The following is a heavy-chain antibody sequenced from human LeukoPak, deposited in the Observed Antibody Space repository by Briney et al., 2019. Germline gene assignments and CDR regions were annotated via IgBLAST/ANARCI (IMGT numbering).Heavy chain of an antibody. CDR2: IIPMFGTA. Sequence: ASVKVSCKASGGTFSSYAISWVRQAPGQGLEWMGGIIPMFGTANYAQKFQGRVTVTADESTSTVYMEMSSLRSEDTAVYYCAREGGYDYLSYWFDPWGQGTLVTVSS. CDR3: AREGGYDYLSYWFDP. CDR1: GGTFSSYA. J-gene: IGHJ5*02. V-gene: IGHV1-69*13. D-gene: IGHD5-12*01.